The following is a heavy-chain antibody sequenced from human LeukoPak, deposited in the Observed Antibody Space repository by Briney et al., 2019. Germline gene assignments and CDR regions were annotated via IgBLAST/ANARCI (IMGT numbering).Heavy chain of an antibody. V-gene: IGHV3-69-1*01. J-gene: IGHJ4*02. CDR1: GFTLRNYI. D-gene: IGHD2-21*02. CDR3: ARLSLTILTDFDY. CDR2: ISSSGTI. Sequence: GGSLRLSCAASGFTLRNYIMNWVRQAPGKGLEWISYISSSGTISHAESVKGRFTISRDTARNSLFLQMNGLRAEDTAVYYCARLSLTILTDFDYWGQGTLVTVS.